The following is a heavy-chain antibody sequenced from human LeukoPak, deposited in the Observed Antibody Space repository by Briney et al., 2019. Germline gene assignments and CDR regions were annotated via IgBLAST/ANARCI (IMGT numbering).Heavy chain of an antibody. Sequence: PGGSLRLSCAASGFTFSSYTMNWVRQAPGKGLEWVSYISGSSYTIYYADSVKGRFTISRDNSKNTLYLQMNSLRAEDTAVYYCAKGLRYCSGGSCYVEGACLDYWGQGTLVTVSS. CDR3: AKGLRYCSGGSCYVEGACLDY. D-gene: IGHD2-15*01. CDR2: ISGSSYTI. CDR1: GFTFSSYT. V-gene: IGHV3-48*01. J-gene: IGHJ4*02.